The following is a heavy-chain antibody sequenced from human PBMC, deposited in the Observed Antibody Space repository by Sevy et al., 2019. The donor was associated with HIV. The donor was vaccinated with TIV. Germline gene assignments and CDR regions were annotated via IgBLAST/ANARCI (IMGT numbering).Heavy chain of an antibody. Sequence: GPSVKVSCKASGYXXNNYGVSXVRQAPGXGXEWIXXXNVYNGNTNYAQKVQGRATMTTDTSTNTAYMELRSLRSDDTAVYYCARTTYCSTTSCYNGYPDYWGQGTLVTVSS. D-gene: IGHD2-2*02. CDR3: ARTTYCSTTSCYNGYPDY. CDR2: XNVYNGNT. CDR1: GYXXNNYG. J-gene: IGHJ4*02. V-gene: IGHV1-18*01.